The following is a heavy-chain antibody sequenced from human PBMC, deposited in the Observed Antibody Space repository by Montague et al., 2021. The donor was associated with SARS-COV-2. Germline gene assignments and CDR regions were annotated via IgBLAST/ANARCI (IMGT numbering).Heavy chain of an antibody. D-gene: IGHD6-13*01. CDR2: IFYTGST. CDR1: GDSINTYY. Sequence: SETLSLTCTVSGDSINTYYWNWIRQPPGKELEWLGSIFYTGSTNYNPSLKSRVTISLDTSKNQFFLKVTSVTAADTAVYYCAGQAAGSYFYYGVDVWGQGTTVTVSS. V-gene: IGHV4-59*12. CDR3: AGQAAGSYFYYGVDV. J-gene: IGHJ6*02.